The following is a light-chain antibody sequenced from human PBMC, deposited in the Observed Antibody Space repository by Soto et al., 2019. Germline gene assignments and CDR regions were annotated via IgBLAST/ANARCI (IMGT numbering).Light chain of an antibody. V-gene: IGLV2-23*01. J-gene: IGLJ3*02. CDR1: SSDVGSSNL. CDR2: EDS. Sequence: QSVLTQPASVSGSPGQSITISCSGTSSDVGSSNLVSWYQQHPGKAPKVVIYEDSKRPSGVSDHFSGSKSGNTASLTISGLQAEDEADYYCCSYAGSSTMVFGGGTKVTVL. CDR3: CSYAGSSTMV.